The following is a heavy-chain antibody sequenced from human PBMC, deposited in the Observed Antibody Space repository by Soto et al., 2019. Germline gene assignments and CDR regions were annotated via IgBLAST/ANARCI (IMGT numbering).Heavy chain of an antibody. CDR3: ATHPGGGGY. CDR1: GFTVSNNY. Sequence: EVQLVESGGGLIQPGGSLRLSCAVSGFTVSNNYMSWVRQAPGKGLEGVSVIYSGGYTAYGDSVKGRFTISRDKSKNTPILQRKDLRAADPPRFYCATHPGGGGYWGQGTLVTVSS. CDR2: IYSGGYT. D-gene: IGHD3-10*01. V-gene: IGHV3-53*01. J-gene: IGHJ4*02.